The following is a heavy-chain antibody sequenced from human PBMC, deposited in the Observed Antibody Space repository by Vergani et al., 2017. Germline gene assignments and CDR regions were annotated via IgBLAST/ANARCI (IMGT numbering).Heavy chain of an antibody. CDR2: ISGSGGST. CDR3: AKDLPLRYNWIYFDY. V-gene: IGHV3-23*04. D-gene: IGHD1-20*01. Sequence: EVQLVESGGGLVQPGGSLRLSCAASGFTFSSYAMSWVRQAPGKGLEWVSAISGSGGSTYYTDSVKGRFTISRYNSKNTLYLQMNSLRAEDTAVYYFAKDLPLRYNWIYFDYGGQGTLVTVSS. J-gene: IGHJ4*02. CDR1: GFTFSSYA.